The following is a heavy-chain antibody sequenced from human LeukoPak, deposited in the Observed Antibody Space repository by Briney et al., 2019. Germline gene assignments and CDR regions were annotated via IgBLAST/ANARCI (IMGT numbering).Heavy chain of an antibody. Sequence: SDTLSLTCTVSGGSSSSADYYWSWIRRPPGKGQEWIGYIYYSGSTYYNPSLKSRVTISVDTSKNQFSLKLSSVTAADTAVYYCARGQQLPEYYFDYWGQGTLVTVSS. J-gene: IGHJ4*02. CDR2: IYYSGST. CDR3: ARGQQLPEYYFDY. D-gene: IGHD6-13*01. CDR1: GGSSSSADYY. V-gene: IGHV4-30-4*02.